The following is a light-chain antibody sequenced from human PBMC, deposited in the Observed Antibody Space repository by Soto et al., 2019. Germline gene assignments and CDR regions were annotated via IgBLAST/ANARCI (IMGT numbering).Light chain of an antibody. CDR2: DAS. Sequence: DIQVTQSPSTLSASVGDRVTITCRASQSVSTYLAWYQQKPGKAPSLLISDASSLESGVPSKFSGSGSKTEFTLAITSLQPDDFATYYCQQYFSYSLTFGGGTKVEIK. J-gene: IGKJ4*01. CDR3: QQYFSYSLT. V-gene: IGKV1-5*01. CDR1: QSVSTY.